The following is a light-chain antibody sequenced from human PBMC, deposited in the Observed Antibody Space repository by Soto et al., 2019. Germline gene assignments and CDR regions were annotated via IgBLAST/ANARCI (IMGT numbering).Light chain of an antibody. CDR2: EVT. CDR3: SSYSGTNNYV. CDR1: SSDVGGYNF. Sequence: QSALTQPPSASGSPGQPVTISCTGTSSDVGGYNFVSWYQQHPGKAPKLIIYEVTKRPSGVPDRVSGSKSGNTASLTVSGLQAEDEADYYCSSYSGTNNYVFGTGTKLTVL. V-gene: IGLV2-8*01. J-gene: IGLJ1*01.